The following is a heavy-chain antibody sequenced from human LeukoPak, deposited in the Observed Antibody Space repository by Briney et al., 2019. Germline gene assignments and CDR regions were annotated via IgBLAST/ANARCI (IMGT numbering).Heavy chain of an antibody. CDR3: ARGDPNLIEWELLRI. J-gene: IGHJ3*02. D-gene: IGHD1-26*01. V-gene: IGHV1-69*05. Sequence: ASVKVSCKASGGTFSSYAISWVRQAPGQGLEWMGGIIPIFGTANYAQKFQGRVTITTDESTSTAYMELSSLRSEDTAVYYCARGDPNLIEWELLRIWGQGTMVTVSS. CDR1: GGTFSSYA. CDR2: IIPIFGTA.